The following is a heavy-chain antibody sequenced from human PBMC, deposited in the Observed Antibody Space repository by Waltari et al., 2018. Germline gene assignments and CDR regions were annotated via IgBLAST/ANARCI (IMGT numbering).Heavy chain of an antibody. CDR1: GFTFSSYA. V-gene: IGHV3-23*01. D-gene: IGHD3-10*01. CDR3: TTDATVRQYYGSGSPDY. Sequence: EVQLLESGGGLVQPGGSLRLSCAASGFTFSSYAMSWVRQAPGKGLEWVSAISGSGGSTYYADSVKGRFTISRDNSKNTLYLQMNSLKTEDTAVYFCTTDATVRQYYGSGSPDYWGQGTLVTVSS. J-gene: IGHJ4*02. CDR2: ISGSGGST.